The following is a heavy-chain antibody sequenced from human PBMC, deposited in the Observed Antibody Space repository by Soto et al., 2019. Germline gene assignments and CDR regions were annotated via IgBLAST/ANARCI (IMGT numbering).Heavy chain of an antibody. D-gene: IGHD5-18*01. CDR3: ACVQLRDIHDY. CDR2: IYYSGST. V-gene: IGHV4-39*01. Sequence: SETLSLTYTVSGGSISSSSYYWGWIRQPPGEGLEWIGRIYYSGSTYYNPSLKSRGAISVDTSKTQFSLKLSSVTAADTAVYYCACVQLRDIHDYWARGTLVTGSS. CDR1: GGSISSSSYY. J-gene: IGHJ4*02.